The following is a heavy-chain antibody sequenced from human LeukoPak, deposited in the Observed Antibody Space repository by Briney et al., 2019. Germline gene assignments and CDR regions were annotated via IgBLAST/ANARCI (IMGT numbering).Heavy chain of an antibody. CDR2: INHSGST. CDR3: ARGRYGSALDY. Sequence: SETLSLTCAVYGGSFSGYYWSWIRQPPGKGLEWIGEINHSGSTNYNPSLTSRVTISVDTSKNQFSLKLSSVTAADTAVYYCARGRYGSALDYWGQGTLVTVSS. J-gene: IGHJ4*02. D-gene: IGHD3-10*01. CDR1: GGSFSGYY. V-gene: IGHV4-34*01.